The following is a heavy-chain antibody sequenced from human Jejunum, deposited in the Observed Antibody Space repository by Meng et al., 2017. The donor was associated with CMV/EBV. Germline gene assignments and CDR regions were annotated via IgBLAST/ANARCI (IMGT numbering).Heavy chain of an antibody. V-gene: IGHV2-5*02. J-gene: IGHJ4*02. CDR1: GFSPSTSGEG. CDR2: IYRGDDK. Sequence: QITLKESCPTLVKPPQAPTLTCSVSGFSPSTSGEGVGWIRQPPGKALEWLALIYRGDDKRYSPSLNSRLTIAKDTSKNEVVLTLTNMGPIDTGTYYCAHFVGGYYPSRPDYWGQGTLVTVSS. CDR3: AHFVGGYYPSRPDY. D-gene: IGHD1-26*01.